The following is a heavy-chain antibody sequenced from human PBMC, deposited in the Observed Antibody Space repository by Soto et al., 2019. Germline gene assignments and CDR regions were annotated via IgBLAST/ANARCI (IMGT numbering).Heavy chain of an antibody. CDR2: IYYIGST. Sequence: QVQLQESGPGLVKPSETLSLTCTVSGGSISSYYWSWIRQPPGKGLEWIGYIYYIGSTNYNPSLKSRVPMSVDTSMYQFPLKLRSVTAADTAVYYCARRYGYSFDYWGQGTLVTVSS. CDR1: GGSISSYY. CDR3: ARRYGYSFDY. J-gene: IGHJ4*02. V-gene: IGHV4-59*08. D-gene: IGHD1-1*01.